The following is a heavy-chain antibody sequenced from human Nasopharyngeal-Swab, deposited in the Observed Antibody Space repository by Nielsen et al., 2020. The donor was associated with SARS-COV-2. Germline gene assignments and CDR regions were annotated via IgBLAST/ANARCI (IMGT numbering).Heavy chain of an antibody. J-gene: IGHJ4*02. CDR3: AKDPTRLWDVSI. CDR2: ISGSGGST. Sequence: GGSLRLSCTASGFTFSSYAMSWVRQAPGKGLEWVSAISGSGGSTYYADSVKGRFTISRDNSKNTLYLQMNSLRAEDTAVYYCAKDPTRLWDVSIWGQGTLVTVSS. CDR1: GFTFSSYA. V-gene: IGHV3-23*01. D-gene: IGHD3-16*01.